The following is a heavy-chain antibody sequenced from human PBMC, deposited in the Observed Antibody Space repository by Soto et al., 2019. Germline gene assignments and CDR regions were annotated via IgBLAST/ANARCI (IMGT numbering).Heavy chain of an antibody. V-gene: IGHV4-30-4*01. D-gene: IGHD3-22*01. CDR1: GGSISSGDYY. CDR2: IYYSGST. CDR3: ARGSYYYDSSGYNHY. Sequence: PSETLSLTCTVSGGSISSGDYYWSWIRQPPGKGLEWIGYIYYSGSTYYNPSLKSRVTISVDTSKNQFSLNLSSVTAADTAVYYCARGSYYYDSSGYNHYWGQGTLVTVSS. J-gene: IGHJ4*02.